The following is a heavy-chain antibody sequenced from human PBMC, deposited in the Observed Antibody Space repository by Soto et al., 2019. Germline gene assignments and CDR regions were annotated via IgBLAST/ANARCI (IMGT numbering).Heavy chain of an antibody. CDR2: IYYSGST. V-gene: IGHV4-31*03. D-gene: IGHD1-7*01. Sequence: SETLSLTCTVSGGSISSGGYYWSWIRQHPGKGLEWIGYIYYSGSTYYNPSLKSRVTISVDTSKNQFSLKLSSVTAADTAVYYCARDFLKYGNTDYYYGMDLWGQGTTVTVSS. CDR3: ARDFLKYGNTDYYYGMDL. CDR1: GGSISSGGYY. J-gene: IGHJ6*02.